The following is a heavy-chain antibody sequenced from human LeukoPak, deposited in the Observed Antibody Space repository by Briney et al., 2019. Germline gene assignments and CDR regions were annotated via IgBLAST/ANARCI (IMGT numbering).Heavy chain of an antibody. Sequence: GGSLRLSCVPSGITFSNSALSWVRQAPGKGLEWVSTITKSGDQTHYADSVRGLFTISRDNSKNTLYLQMNSLRAEDTAVYYCAKVRDLLRYIGMDYWGQGTLVTVSS. J-gene: IGHJ4*02. CDR2: ITKSGDQT. CDR1: GITFSNSA. CDR3: AKVRDLLRYIGMDY. D-gene: IGHD3-16*02. V-gene: IGHV3-23*01.